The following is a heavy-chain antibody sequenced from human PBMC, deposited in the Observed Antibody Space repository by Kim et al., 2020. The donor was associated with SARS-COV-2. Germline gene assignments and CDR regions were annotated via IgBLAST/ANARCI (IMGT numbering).Heavy chain of an antibody. V-gene: IGHV4-39*01. J-gene: IGHJ4*02. CDR3: ARHEAPNYVDY. CDR1: GGSISSSSYY. Sequence: SETLSLTCTVSGGSISSSSYYWCWIRQPPGKGLEWIGRIYYSGSTYYNPSLKSRVTISVDTSKNQFSLKLSSVTAADTAVYYCARHEAPNYVDYWGQGTLVTVSS. CDR2: IYYSGST.